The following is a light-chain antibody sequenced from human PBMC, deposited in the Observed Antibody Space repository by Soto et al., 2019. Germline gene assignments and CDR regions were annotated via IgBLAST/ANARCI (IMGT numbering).Light chain of an antibody. J-gene: IGLJ2*01. Sequence: HSALTQPASGYRSPGQSITISYTGTSSDVGGYNDVSWYQQHPGKAPTLMIYDVSNRPSGGSNRVSGSKSGNTASLPISGLKAEYEDDYYCSSYTSSSSMVFGGGTKLT. V-gene: IGLV2-14*01. CDR3: SSYTSSSSMV. CDR1: SSDVGGYND. CDR2: DVS.